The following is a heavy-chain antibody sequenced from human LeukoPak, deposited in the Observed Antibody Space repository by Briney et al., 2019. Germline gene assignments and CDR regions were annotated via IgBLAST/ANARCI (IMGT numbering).Heavy chain of an antibody. Sequence: PSETLSLTCTISGGSISSGYYYWSWIRQPAGKGLEWIGRIYTSGNTNYNPSLKSRVTISLDTSKNQFSLKLSFVTAADTAVYYCARDRPGGYIDYWGQGTLVTVSS. CDR3: ARDRPGGYIDY. CDR2: IYTSGNT. J-gene: IGHJ4*02. V-gene: IGHV4-61*02. D-gene: IGHD2-15*01. CDR1: GGSISSGYYY.